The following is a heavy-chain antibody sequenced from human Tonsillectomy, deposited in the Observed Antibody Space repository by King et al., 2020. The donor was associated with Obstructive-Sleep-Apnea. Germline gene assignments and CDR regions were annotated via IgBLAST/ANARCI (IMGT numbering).Heavy chain of an antibody. CDR2: IGGRITST. CDR1: GFTFSSYP. V-gene: IGHV3-23*04. J-gene: IGHJ4*02. CDR3: AKYIAPGATRIFDS. D-gene: IGHD6-13*01. Sequence: VQLVESGGGLVQPGGSLRLSCAASGFTFSSYPMTWVRQAPGKGLEWVSTIGGRITSTYYTDSVKGWFTISRDNSKNTLYLQMNSLRDEDTAIYYCAKYIAPGATRIFDSWGQGTLVTVSS.